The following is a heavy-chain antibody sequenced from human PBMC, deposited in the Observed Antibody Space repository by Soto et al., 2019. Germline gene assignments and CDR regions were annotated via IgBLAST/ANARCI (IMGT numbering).Heavy chain of an antibody. CDR1: VYSISSCSY. D-gene: IGHD6-19*01. J-gene: IGHJ4*01. Sequence: PSEIRSLTCTVSVYSISSCSYCACIRHPPGKGPEFIASIYHGGTTFYNPSLKSRITISVDTSNNQFSLKLTSVTAADTAVYYCARVHAMVVAGSTFDYWGHGTLVTVSS. CDR2: IYHGGTT. CDR3: ARVHAMVVAGSTFDY. V-gene: IGHV4-38-2*02.